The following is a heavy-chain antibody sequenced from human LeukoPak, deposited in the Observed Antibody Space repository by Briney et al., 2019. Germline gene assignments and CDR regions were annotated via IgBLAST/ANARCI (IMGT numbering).Heavy chain of an antibody. Sequence: PGGSLRLSCGVSGCIVSNDYMSWVRQAPGKGLEWVSIIYSSGTTYYADSVKGRFTISRDNSKNTLYLQMNSLRAEDTAVYYCARHDWFDPWGQGTLVTVSS. V-gene: IGHV3-53*01. J-gene: IGHJ5*01. CDR1: GCIVSNDY. CDR2: IYSSGTT. CDR3: ARHDWFDP.